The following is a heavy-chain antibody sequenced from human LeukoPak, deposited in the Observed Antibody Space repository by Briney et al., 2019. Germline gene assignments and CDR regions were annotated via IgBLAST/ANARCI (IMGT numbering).Heavy chain of an antibody. CDR3: ATAGFGFGRFFDY. Sequence: PGGSLRLSCAASGFTFSSYSMNWVRQAPGKGLEWVAAVSYAGNSGFYADSVKGRFTISRDNSKNTLFLQMNSLRAEDTAVYYCATAGFGFGRFFDYWGQGTLVTVSS. CDR2: VSYAGNSG. V-gene: IGHV3-30*03. D-gene: IGHD3-16*01. J-gene: IGHJ4*02. CDR1: GFTFSSYS.